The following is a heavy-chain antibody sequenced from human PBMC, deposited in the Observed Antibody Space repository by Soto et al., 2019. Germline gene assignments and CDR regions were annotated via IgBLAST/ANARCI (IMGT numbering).Heavy chain of an antibody. CDR1: GGSFSGYY. CDR2: INHSGST. CDR3: ARAPNHRGYSYGPGY. V-gene: IGHV4-34*01. D-gene: IGHD5-18*01. Sequence: QVQLQQWGAGLLKPSETLSLTCAVYGGSFSGYYWSWIRQPPGKGLEWIGEINHSGSTNYNPSLKGRSTLSGDTSKNQFSLKLSSVTAADTAVYYCARAPNHRGYSYGPGYWGQGPLVTVSS. J-gene: IGHJ4*02.